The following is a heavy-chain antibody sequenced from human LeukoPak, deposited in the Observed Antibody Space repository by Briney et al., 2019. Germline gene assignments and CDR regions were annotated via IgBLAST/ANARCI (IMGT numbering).Heavy chain of an antibody. D-gene: IGHD6-19*01. CDR2: ISSSSSYL. CDR3: ARDGGSGWVE. V-gene: IGHV3-21*01. J-gene: IGHJ4*02. CDR1: GFIFSTYN. Sequence: PGGSLRLSCATSGFIFSTYNMNWVRQAPGKGLEWVSCISSSSSYLDYADSVKGRFTISRDNAKNSLYLQMNSLRAEDTAVYYCARDGGSGWVEWGQGTLVTVSS.